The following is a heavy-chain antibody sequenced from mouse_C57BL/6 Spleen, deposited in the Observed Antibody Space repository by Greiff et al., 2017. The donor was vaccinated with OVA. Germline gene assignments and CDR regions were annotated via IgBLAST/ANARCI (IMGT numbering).Heavy chain of an antibody. D-gene: IGHD1-1*01. V-gene: IGHV5-17*01. J-gene: IGHJ1*03. CDR1: GFTFSDYG. CDR2: ISSGSSTI. CDR3: ARETTVVARYWYFDV. Sequence: EVQGVESGGGLVKPGGSLKLSCAASGFTFSDYGMHWVRQAPEKGLEWVAYISSGSSTIYYADTVKGRFTISRDNAKNTLFLQMTSLRSEDTAMYYCARETTVVARYWYFDVWGTGTTVTVSS.